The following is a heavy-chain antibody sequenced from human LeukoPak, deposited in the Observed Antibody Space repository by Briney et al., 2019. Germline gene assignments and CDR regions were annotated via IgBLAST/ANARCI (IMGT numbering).Heavy chain of an antibody. CDR1: GFSPSTSGVG. Sequence: SGPTLVNPTQTLTLTCTFSGFSPSTSGVGVGWIRQPPGKALEWLGINYWEGDNRYSPALKRRLTITKHTSRNQVILRMANMDPVDTATYYCAHFVTQDGWGSSWSASWTNDAFDIWGQGTMITVSS. D-gene: IGHD6-13*01. V-gene: IGHV2-5*02. J-gene: IGHJ3*02. CDR3: AHFVTQDGWGSSWSASWTNDAFDI. CDR2: NYWEGDN.